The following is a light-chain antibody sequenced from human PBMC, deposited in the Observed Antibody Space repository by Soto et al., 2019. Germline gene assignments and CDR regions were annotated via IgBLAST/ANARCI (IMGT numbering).Light chain of an antibody. Sequence: QSALPQPPSASGTPGQRVTVSCSVSSSRIGSSCVYWYQQLPGTAPKLLIYRNDQRPSGVPDRFSGSRSGTSASLAISGLRSEDEAIYYCATWVDSLSVYVFGTGTKVTVL. V-gene: IGLV1-47*01. CDR2: RND. J-gene: IGLJ1*01. CDR1: SSRIGSSC. CDR3: ATWVDSLSVYV.